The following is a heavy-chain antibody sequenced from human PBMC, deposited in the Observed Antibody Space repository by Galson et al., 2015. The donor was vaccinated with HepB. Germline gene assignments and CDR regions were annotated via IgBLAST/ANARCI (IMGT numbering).Heavy chain of an antibody. CDR3: AKDYIAAAGPPYYGMDV. V-gene: IGHV3-23*01. CDR1: GFTFSSYA. Sequence: SLRLSCAASGFTFSSYAMSWVRQAPGKGLEWVSAISGSGGSTYYADSVKGRFTISRDNSKNTLYLQMNSLRAEDTAVYYCAKDYIAAAGPPYYGMDVWGQGTTVTVSS. D-gene: IGHD6-13*01. CDR2: ISGSGGST. J-gene: IGHJ6*02.